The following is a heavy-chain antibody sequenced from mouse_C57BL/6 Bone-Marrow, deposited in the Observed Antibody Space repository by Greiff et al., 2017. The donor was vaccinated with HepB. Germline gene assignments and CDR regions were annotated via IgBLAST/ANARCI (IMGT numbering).Heavy chain of an antibody. CDR1: GFNIKDDY. V-gene: IGHV14-4*01. CDR2: IDPENGDT. CDR3: TADAMDY. Sequence: VQLQQSGAELVRPGASVKLSCTASGFNIKDDYMHWVKQRPEQGLEWIGWIDPENGDTEYASKFQGKATITADTSSNTAYLQRSSLTSEDTAVYYCTADAMDYWGQGTSVTVSS. J-gene: IGHJ4*01.